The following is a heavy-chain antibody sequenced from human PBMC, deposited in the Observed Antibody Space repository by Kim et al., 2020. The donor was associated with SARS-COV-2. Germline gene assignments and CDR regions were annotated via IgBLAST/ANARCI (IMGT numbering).Heavy chain of an antibody. CDR1: GFTFSSYA. Sequence: GGSLRLSCSASGFTFSSYAMHWVRQAPGKGLEYVSAISSNGGSTYYADSVKGRFTISRDNSKNTLYLQMSSLRAEDTAVYYCVKGLRGWSPYYYYGMDVWGQGPTVTVSS. CDR2: ISSNGGST. D-gene: IGHD6-19*01. V-gene: IGHV3-64D*09. CDR3: VKGLRGWSPYYYYGMDV. J-gene: IGHJ6*02.